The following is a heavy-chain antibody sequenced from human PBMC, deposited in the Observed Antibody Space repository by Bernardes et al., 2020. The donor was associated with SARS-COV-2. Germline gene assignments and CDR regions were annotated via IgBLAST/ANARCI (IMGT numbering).Heavy chain of an antibody. CDR1: GYTFTNYG. Sequence: ASVKVSCKASGYTFTNYGISWVRQAPGQGLEWMGWISAYNGNTSYTQKLQGRVTMTTDTSTSRAYMELRSLRSDDTALYYCARDQLRITMVRGSLDGMDVWGQGTTVTVSS. V-gene: IGHV1-18*01. D-gene: IGHD3-10*01. CDR2: ISAYNGNT. J-gene: IGHJ6*02. CDR3: ARDQLRITMVRGSLDGMDV.